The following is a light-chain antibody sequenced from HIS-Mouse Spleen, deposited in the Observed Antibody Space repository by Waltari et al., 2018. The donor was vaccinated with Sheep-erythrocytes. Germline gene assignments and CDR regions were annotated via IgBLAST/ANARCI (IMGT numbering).Light chain of an antibody. CDR2: HVS. CDR1: SSDVGGYNY. CDR3: CSYAGSYTLV. Sequence: QSALTQPRPVSGSPGQSVTISCTGTSSDVGGYNYVPWYQQHPGNAPKLMIYHVSKRPSGVPDRFSGSKSGNTASLTISGLQAEDEADYYCCSYAGSYTLVFGGGTKLTVL. J-gene: IGLJ2*01. V-gene: IGLV2-11*01.